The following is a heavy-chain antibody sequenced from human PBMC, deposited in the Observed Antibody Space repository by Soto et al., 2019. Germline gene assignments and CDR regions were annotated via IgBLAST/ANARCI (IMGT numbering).Heavy chain of an antibody. CDR3: VRGGGGGLFDP. J-gene: IGHJ5*02. CDR2: VSPGSRYP. V-gene: IGHV3-11*06. CDR1: GFTFGDSY. D-gene: IGHD2-15*01. Sequence: GGSLRLSCAGSGFTFGDSYMSWIRQAPGKGLEWPSYVSPGSRYPAYADSVKGRFTISRDNAKRSLYLQMMSLTAEDTAIYYCVRGGGGGLFDPWGQGTMVTVSS.